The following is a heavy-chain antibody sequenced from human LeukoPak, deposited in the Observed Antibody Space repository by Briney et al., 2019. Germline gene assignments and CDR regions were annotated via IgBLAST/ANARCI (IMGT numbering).Heavy chain of an antibody. D-gene: IGHD4-17*01. Sequence: PSETLSLTCAVYGGSFSDYYWSWIRQPPGKGLEWIGEINHSGSTNYNSSLKSRLTISVDTSKNQFSLKLSSVTAADTAVYYCARQDYGEVNWGQGTLVTISS. CDR1: GGSFSDYY. CDR2: INHSGST. J-gene: IGHJ4*02. CDR3: ARQDYGEVN. V-gene: IGHV4-34*01.